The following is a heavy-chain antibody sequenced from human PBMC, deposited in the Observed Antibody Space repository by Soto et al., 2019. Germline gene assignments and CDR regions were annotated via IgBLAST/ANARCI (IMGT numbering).Heavy chain of an antibody. CDR2: IYSGGST. V-gene: IGHV3-53*01. CDR1: GFTVSSNY. J-gene: IGHJ6*02. D-gene: IGHD3-3*01. CDR3: ARVPTIFAVVTTYNGMDV. Sequence: EVQLVESGGGLIQPGGSLRLSCAASGFTVSSNYMSWVRQAPGKGLEWVSVIYSGGSTYYADSVKGRFTISRDNSKNTLYLQMNSLRLEDTAVYYCARVPTIFAVVTTYNGMDVWGQGTTVTVSS.